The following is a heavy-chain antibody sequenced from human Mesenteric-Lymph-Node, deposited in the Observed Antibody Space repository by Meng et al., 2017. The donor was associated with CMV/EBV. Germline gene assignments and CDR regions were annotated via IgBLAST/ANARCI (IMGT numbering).Heavy chain of an antibody. Sequence: YTVTSYAMNGVRQAPGQGLEWMGWINTNTGNPTYAQGFTGRFVFSLDTSVSTAYLQISSLKAEDTAVYYCARGIRYFDWLQYWYFDLWGRGTLVTVSS. CDR2: INTNTGNP. J-gene: IGHJ2*01. CDR3: ARGIRYFDWLQYWYFDL. V-gene: IGHV7-4-1*02. CDR1: YTVTSYA. D-gene: IGHD3-9*01.